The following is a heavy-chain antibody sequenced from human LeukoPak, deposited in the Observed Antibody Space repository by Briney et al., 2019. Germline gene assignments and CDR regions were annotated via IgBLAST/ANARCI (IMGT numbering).Heavy chain of an antibody. J-gene: IGHJ4*02. CDR1: GFSFNIHA. CDR3: AKDATPRNSVWDYFDY. D-gene: IGHD7-27*01. V-gene: IGHV3-23*01. CDR2: IGGPDDT. Sequence: PGGSLRLSCAASGFSFNIHAMTWVRQAPGKGLEWVAVIGGPDDTHYADSVKGRLAVSRDDSTNTVFLQMNSLRADGSAIYYCAKDATPRNSVWDYFDYWGQGTLVTVSS.